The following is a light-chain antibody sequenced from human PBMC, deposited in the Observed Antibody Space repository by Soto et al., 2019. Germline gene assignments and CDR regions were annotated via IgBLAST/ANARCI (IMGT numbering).Light chain of an antibody. CDR1: YAISSS. Sequence: DIQLTQSPSFLSASVEDRVTISCRASYAISSSLAWYQQEPGKPPKLLIYDSSTLQTGVPSRFTGSGSGRKFTLTISGLQFGDFATYFCQQLSHYPYTFGQETKLEI. J-gene: IGKJ2*01. CDR2: DSS. V-gene: IGKV1-9*01. CDR3: QQLSHYPYT.